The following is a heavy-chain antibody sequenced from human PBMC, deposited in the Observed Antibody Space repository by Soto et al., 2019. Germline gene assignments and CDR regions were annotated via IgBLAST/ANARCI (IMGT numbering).Heavy chain of an antibody. Sequence: QVQLVQSGAEVKKPGASVKVSCKASGYTFTSYAIHWVRQAPGQSLEWMGWVDTGNGNTKYSQKFQGRVTITRDTYANTADMELSSLRSEDTAVYYCTSRASPTWQKFPFFDLWGQGTLVTVSS. CDR2: VDTGNGNT. CDR3: TSRASPTWQKFPFFDL. J-gene: IGHJ1*01. V-gene: IGHV1-3*04. CDR1: GYTFTSYA. D-gene: IGHD3-3*01.